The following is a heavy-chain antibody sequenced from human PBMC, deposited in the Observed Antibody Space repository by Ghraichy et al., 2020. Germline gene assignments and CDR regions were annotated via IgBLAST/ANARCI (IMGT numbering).Heavy chain of an antibody. Sequence: GGSLRLSCAASGFTFSSYGIHWVRQAPGKGLEWVAFIQDDGSNKYYADSVKGRFTISRDNSKNTLYLQMNSLRAEDTAVYYCAKVNYYDSSGPNRAYWYFDLWGRGTLVTVSS. CDR1: GFTFSSYG. D-gene: IGHD3-22*01. J-gene: IGHJ2*01. V-gene: IGHV3-30*02. CDR2: IQDDGSNK. CDR3: AKVNYYDSSGPNRAYWYFDL.